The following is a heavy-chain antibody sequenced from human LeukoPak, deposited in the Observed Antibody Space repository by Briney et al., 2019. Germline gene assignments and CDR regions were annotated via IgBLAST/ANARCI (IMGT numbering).Heavy chain of an antibody. D-gene: IGHD2-15*01. J-gene: IGHJ3*02. CDR3: ARDRRIVVVVPDAFDI. CDR1: GFTFDDYG. V-gene: IGHV3-20*04. Sequence: GGSLRLSCAASGFTFDDYGMSWVRQAPGKGLEWDSGINWNGGSTGYADSVKGRFTISRDNAKNSLYLQMNSLRAEDTALYYCARDRRIVVVVPDAFDIWGQGTMVTVSS. CDR2: INWNGGST.